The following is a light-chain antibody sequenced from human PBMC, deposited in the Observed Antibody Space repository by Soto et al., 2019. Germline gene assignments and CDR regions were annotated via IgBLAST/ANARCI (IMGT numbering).Light chain of an antibody. CDR2: DAS. J-gene: IGKJ5*01. CDR1: QSVSSY. Sequence: EIVLTQSPATLSLSPGERATLSCRASQSVSSYLAWYRQKPGQAPRLLIYDASNRATGIPARFSGSGSGTDFTLTISSLDPEDFAVYYRQQRSKGNPLTSGQGTRQENK. CDR3: QQRSKGNPLT. V-gene: IGKV3-11*01.